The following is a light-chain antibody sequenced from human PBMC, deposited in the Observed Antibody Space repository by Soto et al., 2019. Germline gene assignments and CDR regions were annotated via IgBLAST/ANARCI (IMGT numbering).Light chain of an antibody. CDR3: SSYTSISTFYV. Sequence: QSVLTQPASVSGSPGQSITISCTGTSSDFGGYNYVSWYQQHPGKAPKLMIYDVSNRPSGVSNRFSGSKSGNTASLTISGLQAEDEADYYCSSYTSISTFYVFGTGTKVTVL. J-gene: IGLJ1*01. CDR1: SSDFGGYNY. CDR2: DVS. V-gene: IGLV2-14*01.